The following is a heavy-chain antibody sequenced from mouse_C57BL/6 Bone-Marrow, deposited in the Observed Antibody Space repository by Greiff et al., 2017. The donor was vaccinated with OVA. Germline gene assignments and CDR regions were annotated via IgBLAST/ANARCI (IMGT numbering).Heavy chain of an antibody. CDR2: IRSGGSYT. J-gene: IGHJ2*01. CDR1: GFTFSSYG. Sequence: EVNLVESGGDLVKPGGSLKLSCAASGFTFSSYGMSWVRQTPDTRLEWVATIRSGGSYTYYPDSVKGRVTISRDNAKHTLYLQMSSLKSEDTAMYYCARHYYFDYWGQGTTLTVSS. CDR3: ARHYYFDY. V-gene: IGHV5-6*01.